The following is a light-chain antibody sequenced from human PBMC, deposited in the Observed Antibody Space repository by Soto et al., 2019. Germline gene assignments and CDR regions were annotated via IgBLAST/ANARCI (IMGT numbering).Light chain of an antibody. J-gene: IGKJ5*01. CDR1: HSVSNN. Sequence: EIIMTQSPATLSVSPGERATLSCRASHSVSNNLAWYQQKPGQAPRLLIYYASTRATGIPARFSGSGSGTEFTLTISSLHSEDFALYYCQQYNDWPPITFGQGTRLEVK. V-gene: IGKV3-15*01. CDR3: QQYNDWPPIT. CDR2: YAS.